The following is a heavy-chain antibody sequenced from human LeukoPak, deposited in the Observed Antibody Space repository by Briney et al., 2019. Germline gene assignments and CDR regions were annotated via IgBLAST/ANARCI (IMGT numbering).Heavy chain of an antibody. CDR2: IIPIFGTA. CDR3: ASTGVDSSGWLYYYYDMDV. CDR1: GGTFISYA. V-gene: IGHV1-69*05. D-gene: IGHD6-19*01. J-gene: IGHJ6*03. Sequence: SVKVSCKACGGTFISYAISWVRQAPGQGLEWMGRIIPIFGTANYAQRFQGRVTITTDESTSPAYMEMRSLSCEDTAVYYCASTGVDSSGWLYYYYDMDVWGKGTTVTVSS.